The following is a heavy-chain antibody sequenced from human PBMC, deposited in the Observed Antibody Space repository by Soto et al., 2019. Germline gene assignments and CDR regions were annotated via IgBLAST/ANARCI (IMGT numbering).Heavy chain of an antibody. Sequence: SETLSRPWTVSGGSINRCCRSWIRQPAGNGMQWSGRLYSSGSTNSTPLLKGRVTISADKAKDQFFLDLASVTAADTAMYYCTRRGGGASGVLMLDWLEPWSQGTQV. J-gene: IGHJ5*02. CDR3: TRRGGGASGVLMLDWLEP. CDR1: GGSINRCC. D-gene: IGHD1-26*01. CDR2: LYSSGST. V-gene: IGHV4-4*07.